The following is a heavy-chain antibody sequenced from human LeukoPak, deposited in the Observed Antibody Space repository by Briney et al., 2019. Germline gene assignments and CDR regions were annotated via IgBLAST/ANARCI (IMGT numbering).Heavy chain of an antibody. Sequence: SETLSLTCTVSGGSISSYYWSWIRQPPGKGLEWIGYIYYSGSTNYNPSLKNRVTISVDTSKNQFSLKLSSVTAADTAVYYCAREMAYCSSTSCLSIGAFDIWGQGTMVTVSS. CDR2: IYYSGST. D-gene: IGHD2-2*01. V-gene: IGHV4-59*01. J-gene: IGHJ3*02. CDR1: GGSISSYY. CDR3: AREMAYCSSTSCLSIGAFDI.